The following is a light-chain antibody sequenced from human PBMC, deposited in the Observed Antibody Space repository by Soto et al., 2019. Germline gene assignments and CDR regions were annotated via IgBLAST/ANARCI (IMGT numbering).Light chain of an antibody. CDR2: AAS. V-gene: IGKV1-27*01. CDR3: HNYKRGPLT. J-gene: IGKJ4*01. CDR1: QGINNY. Sequence: DIQMTQSPSSLSASVGDRVTITCRASQGINNYLGWYQQKPGKVPKLLIFAASTLQSGVPSRFSGSGSGTDCTLTISGLQPEDVATYYCHNYKRGPLTFGGGTKLAIK.